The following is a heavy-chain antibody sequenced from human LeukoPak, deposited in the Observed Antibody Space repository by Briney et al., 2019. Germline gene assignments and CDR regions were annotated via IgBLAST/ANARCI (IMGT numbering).Heavy chain of an antibody. V-gene: IGHV4-59*01. CDR2: IYYSGST. D-gene: IGHD2-21*02. CDR1: GGSISSYY. J-gene: IGHJ4*02. CDR3: ARDSVTAKYFDY. Sequence: SETLSLTCTVSGGSISSYYWSWIRQPPGKGLEWMGYIYYSGSTNYNPSLKSRVTISVDASKNQFSLKLSSVTAADTAVYYCARDSVTAKYFDYWGQGTLVTVSS.